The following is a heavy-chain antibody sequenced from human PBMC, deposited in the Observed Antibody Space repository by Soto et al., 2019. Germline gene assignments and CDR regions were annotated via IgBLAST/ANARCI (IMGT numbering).Heavy chain of an antibody. V-gene: IGHV3-9*01. Sequence: EVQLVESGGGLEQPGRSLRLSCAASGFTFDDYATHWVRQVPGKGLQWVSGLSWNGVTIGYAASVKGRFTISRDNAKKSLYLPMNGVRPDDTALYYCAASRAYDSSDYSGFHYGMDVWGLGTTVTVS. CDR2: LSWNGVTI. CDR1: GFTFDDYA. CDR3: AASRAYDSSDYSGFHYGMDV. D-gene: IGHD3-22*01. J-gene: IGHJ6*02.